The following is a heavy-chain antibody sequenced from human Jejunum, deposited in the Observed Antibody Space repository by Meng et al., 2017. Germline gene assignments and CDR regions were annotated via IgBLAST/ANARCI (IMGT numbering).Heavy chain of an antibody. CDR1: GDSISSTSW. CDR3: ARGVGDIRFGFDY. V-gene: IGHV4-4*02. J-gene: IGHJ4*02. Sequence: QVHLQGSGPGLVKPSGTLWSTCEVSGDSISSTSWWDWLRQPPGKGLEWIGEIYHSGRSNFIPSLKSRVSISLDESKNQFSLTLNSVTAADTAVYYCARGVGDIRFGFDYWGQGILVTVSS. D-gene: IGHD3-16*01. CDR2: IYHSGRS.